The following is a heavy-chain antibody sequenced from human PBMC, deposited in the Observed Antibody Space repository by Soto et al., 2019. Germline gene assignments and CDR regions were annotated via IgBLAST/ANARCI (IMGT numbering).Heavy chain of an antibody. CDR3: ARLSYYYDSRGNWFDP. CDR1: GYSFTSYW. CDR2: IYPGDSDT. Sequence: RGESLKISCKGSGYSFTSYWIGWVRQMPGKGLEWMGIIYPGDSDTRYSPSFQGQVTISADKSISTAYLQWSSLKASDTAMYYCARLSYYYDSRGNWFDPWGQGTLVTVSS. D-gene: IGHD3-22*01. J-gene: IGHJ5*02. V-gene: IGHV5-51*01.